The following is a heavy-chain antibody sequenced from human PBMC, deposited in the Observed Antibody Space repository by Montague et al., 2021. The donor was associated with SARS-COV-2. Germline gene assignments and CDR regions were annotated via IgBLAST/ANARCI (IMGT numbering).Heavy chain of an antibody. CDR3: ATASGSGSLGFHY. CDR1: GASISTGAYY. Sequence: TLSLTCTLSGASISTGAYYWSWIREHPEKGLEWIGYIYYRGTXYYXWSVKSRVTISLDTSNNHSSLKLSSVTAADTAVYYCATASGSGSLGFHYWGQGTLVLVSS. J-gene: IGHJ4*02. V-gene: IGHV4-31*03. CDR2: IYYRGTX. D-gene: IGHD3-10*01.